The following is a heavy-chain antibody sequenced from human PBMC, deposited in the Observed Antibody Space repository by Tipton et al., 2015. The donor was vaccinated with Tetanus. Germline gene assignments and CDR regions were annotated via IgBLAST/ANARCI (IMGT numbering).Heavy chain of an antibody. Sequence: QLVQSGAEVKKSGESLKISCSGSGYKFGIYWIAWMRQMPGKGLEWMGIIYPGDSDTRYSPSFQGHVTMSADKSINTAYLQWSSLKASDTAMYYCARLHLRTFASSSGYWGQGTMVTVSS. D-gene: IGHD6-6*01. V-gene: IGHV5-51*01. J-gene: IGHJ4*02. CDR2: IYPGDSDT. CDR1: GYKFGIYW. CDR3: ARLHLRTFASSSGY.